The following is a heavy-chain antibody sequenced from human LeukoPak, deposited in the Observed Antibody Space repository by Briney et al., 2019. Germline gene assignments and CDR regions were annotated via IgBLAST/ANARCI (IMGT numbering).Heavy chain of an antibody. J-gene: IGHJ4*02. Sequence: PGGSLRLSCAASGFTFSSYGMHWVRQAPGKGLEWVAVISYDESNKYYADSVKGRFTISRDNAKNSLYLQMNSLRAEDTAVYYCARDSLSAPHNPIDYWGQGTLVTVSS. CDR1: GFTFSSYG. CDR3: ARDSLSAPHNPIDY. D-gene: IGHD1-14*01. CDR2: ISYDESNK. V-gene: IGHV3-30*03.